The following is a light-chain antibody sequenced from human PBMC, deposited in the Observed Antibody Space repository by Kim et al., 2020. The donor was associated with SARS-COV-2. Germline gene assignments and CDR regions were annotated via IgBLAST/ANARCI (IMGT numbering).Light chain of an antibody. V-gene: IGLV4-69*01. CDR2: VNGDGSN. Sequence: QPVLTQSPSASASLGASVNLTCTLGSGHSNYAVAWHQQQPEKGPRYLMRVNGDGSNRKGDGIPDRFSGCSSGAERYLTISSLQSEDEADYYCQTWDTAIQDFGPGTKVTVL. CDR3: QTWDTAIQD. CDR1: SGHSNYA. J-gene: IGLJ1*01.